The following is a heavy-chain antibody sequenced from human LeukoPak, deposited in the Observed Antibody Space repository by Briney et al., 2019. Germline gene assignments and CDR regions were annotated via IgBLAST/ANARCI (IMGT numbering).Heavy chain of an antibody. CDR2: ISGSGGST. CDR3: ARPNVLRSCLDY. J-gene: IGHJ4*02. CDR1: GFTFSSYA. Sequence: GGSLRLSCAASGFTFSSYAMSWVRQAPGKGLEWVSAISGSGGSTYYADSVKGRFTTSRDNSKNTLYLQMNSLRAEDTAVYYCARPNVLRSCLDYWGQGTLVTVSS. V-gene: IGHV3-23*01.